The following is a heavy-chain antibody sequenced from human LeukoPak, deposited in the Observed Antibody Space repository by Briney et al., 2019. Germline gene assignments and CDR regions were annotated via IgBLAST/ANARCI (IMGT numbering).Heavy chain of an antibody. J-gene: IGHJ4*02. V-gene: IGHV3-7*01. D-gene: IGHD6-19*01. CDR1: RFTLSNYW. CDR3: ARQRGSGCLDY. CDR2: IKQDGSET. Sequence: GGSLRLSCAASRFTLSNYWMSWVRRAPGKGLEWVANIKQDGSETYYVDSVKGRFTISRDNAKNSLSLQMNSLRAEETAVYYCARQRGSGCLDYWGQGTLVTVSS.